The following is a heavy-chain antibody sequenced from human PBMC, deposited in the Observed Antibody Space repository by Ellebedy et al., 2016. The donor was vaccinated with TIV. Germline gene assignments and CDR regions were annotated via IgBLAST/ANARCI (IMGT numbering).Heavy chain of an antibody. Sequence: MPSETLSLTCTVSGGSISSIAYVWGWIRQTPRQGLEWIGIIHYSGNTYYNPSLESPVTISVDTSKNDVSLTLRSVTAADTAVYYCARSVMIRTSDSLLSGWFDPWGQGALVTVSS. CDR1: GGSISSIAYV. CDR3: ARSVMIRTSDSLLSGWFDP. D-gene: IGHD3-10*01. V-gene: IGHV4-39*02. J-gene: IGHJ5*02. CDR2: IHYSGNT.